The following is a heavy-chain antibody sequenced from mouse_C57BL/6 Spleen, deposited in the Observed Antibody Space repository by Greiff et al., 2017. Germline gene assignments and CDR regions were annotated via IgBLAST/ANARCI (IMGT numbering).Heavy chain of an antibody. CDR2: IYPRDGST. CDR3: TKAGTWWYFDV. J-gene: IGHJ1*03. D-gene: IGHD4-1*01. Sequence: VQLQQSDAELVKPGASVKISCKASGYTFTDHTIHWMKQRPEQGLEWIGYIYPRDGSTKYNEKFQGKATLTADKSSSTAYLQLNSLTSDGCAVYFCTKAGTWWYFDVWGTGTTVTVSS. V-gene: IGHV1-78*01. CDR1: GYTFTDHT.